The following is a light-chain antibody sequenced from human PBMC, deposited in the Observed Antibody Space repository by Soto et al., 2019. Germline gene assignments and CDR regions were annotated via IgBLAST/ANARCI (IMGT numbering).Light chain of an antibody. J-gene: IGKJ3*01. CDR1: QDIGNY. CDR3: QNYNSAPFT. CDR2: AAS. V-gene: IGKV1-27*01. Sequence: DIQMTQSPSSLSASVGDRVTIPCLASQDIGNYLAWYQQKPGKVPKLLIYAASTLQSGVPSRFSGSGSQTDFTLTISSLQPEDVATYYCQNYNSAPFTFGPGTKVHIK.